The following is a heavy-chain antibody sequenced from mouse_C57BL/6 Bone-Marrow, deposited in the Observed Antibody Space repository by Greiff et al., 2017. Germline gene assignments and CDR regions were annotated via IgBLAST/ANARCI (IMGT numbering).Heavy chain of an antibody. J-gene: IGHJ4*01. V-gene: IGHV1-15*01. Sequence: QVQLQQSGAELVRPGASVTLSCKASGYTFTDYEMHWVKQTPVHGLEWIGAIDPETGGTAYNQKFKGKAILTADKSSSTAYMELRSLTSEDSAVYYCTSPFTTVVALYAMDYWGQGTSVTVSS. CDR2: IDPETGGT. CDR1: GYTFTDYE. CDR3: TSPFTTVVALYAMDY. D-gene: IGHD1-1*01.